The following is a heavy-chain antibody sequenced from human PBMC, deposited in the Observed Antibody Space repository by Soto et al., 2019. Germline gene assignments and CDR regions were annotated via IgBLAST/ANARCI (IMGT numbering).Heavy chain of an antibody. D-gene: IGHD2-21*02. Sequence: QVQLVQSGAEVKKPGSSVKVSCKASGGTFSSYAISWVRQAPGQGLEWMGGIIPIFGTANYAQKFQGRVTITADESTSTGYRELSSLRAEDTAVYYCARSMTAIRYCFYYCGMDVWGQGTTVTVSS. CDR2: IIPIFGTA. J-gene: IGHJ6*02. CDR1: GGTFSSYA. CDR3: ARSMTAIRYCFYYCGMDV. V-gene: IGHV1-69*01.